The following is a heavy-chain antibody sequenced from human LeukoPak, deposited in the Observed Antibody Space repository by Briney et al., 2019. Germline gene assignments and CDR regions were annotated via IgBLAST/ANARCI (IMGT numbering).Heavy chain of an antibody. CDR3: VRGYYYYMDV. CDR2: IYEGETT. V-gene: IGHV4-38-2*02. CDR1: GYSISSGHY. Sequence: SETLSLTCTVSGYSISSGHYWGWIRQPPGKGLEWIGSIYEGETTYYNPSLKTRLTISLDTSKNQFSLKLSSVTAADTAVYYCVRGYYYYMDVWGKRTTVTVSS. D-gene: IGHD3-10*01. J-gene: IGHJ6*03.